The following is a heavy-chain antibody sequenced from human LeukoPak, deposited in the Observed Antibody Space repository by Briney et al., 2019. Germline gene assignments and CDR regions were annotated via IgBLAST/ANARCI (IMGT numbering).Heavy chain of an antibody. V-gene: IGHV3-30*02. J-gene: IGHJ6*03. CDR3: AKDPFTMIVVVPGYYMDV. D-gene: IGHD3-22*01. CDR1: GFTFSSYG. Sequence: PGGSLRLSCAASGFTFSSYGMHWVRQAPGKGLEWGGFIRYDGSNKYYADSVKGRFTISRDNSKNTLYLQMNSLRAEDTAVYYCAKDPFTMIVVVPGYYMDVWGKGTTVTISS. CDR2: IRYDGSNK.